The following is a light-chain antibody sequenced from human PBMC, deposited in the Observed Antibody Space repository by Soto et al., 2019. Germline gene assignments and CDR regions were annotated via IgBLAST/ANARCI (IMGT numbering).Light chain of an antibody. V-gene: IGLV2-14*01. J-gene: IGLJ2*01. Sequence: QSALTQPASVSGSPGQSITISCTGTSSDVGGYNYVSWYQQYPGKAPRLMIYEVSNRPSGVSNRFSGSKSGNTASLTISGLQAEDEADYYCCAYAGSSTYVVFGGGTKLTVL. CDR3: CAYAGSSTYVV. CDR1: SSDVGGYNY. CDR2: EVS.